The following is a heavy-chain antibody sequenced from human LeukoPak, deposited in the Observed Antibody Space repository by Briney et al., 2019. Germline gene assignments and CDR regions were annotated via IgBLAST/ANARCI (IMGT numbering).Heavy chain of an antibody. CDR3: ARVLGSSSWAYYYYYYMDV. CDR1: GFTFSSYG. J-gene: IGHJ6*03. CDR2: INHSGST. V-gene: IGHV4-34*01. Sequence: PGGSLRLSCAASGFTFSSYGMSWVRQPPGKGLEWIGEINHSGSTNYNPSLKSRVTISVDTSKNQFSLKLSSVTAADTAVYYCARVLGSSSWAYYYYYYMDVWGKGTTVTVSS. D-gene: IGHD6-13*01.